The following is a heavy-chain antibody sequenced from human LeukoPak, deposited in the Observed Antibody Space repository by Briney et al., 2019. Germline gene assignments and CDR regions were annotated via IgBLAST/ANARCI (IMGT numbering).Heavy chain of an antibody. J-gene: IGHJ5*02. Sequence: PSETLSLTCTVSGGSISSSSYYWGWIRQPPGKGLEWIGSIYYSGSTYYNPSLKSRVTISVDTSKNQFSLKLSSVTAADTAVYYCASFLPKSHWFDPWGQGTLVTVSS. CDR1: GGSISSSSYY. CDR2: IYYSGST. V-gene: IGHV4-39*01. CDR3: ASFLPKSHWFDP.